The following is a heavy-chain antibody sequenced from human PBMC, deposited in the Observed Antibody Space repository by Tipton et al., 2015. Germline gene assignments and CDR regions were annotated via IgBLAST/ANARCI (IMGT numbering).Heavy chain of an antibody. J-gene: IGHJ3*02. CDR3: ARTGYCSGGSCYFDAFDI. CDR2: ISYTDGA. CDR1: GGSVTSGSYY. V-gene: IGHV4-61*01. Sequence: TLSLTCTVSGGSVTSGSYYWSWIRQPPGKGLEWIGYISYTDGANYNPSLKGRLTMSIDTSKNQFSLNLSSVTAADTAGYYCARTGYCSGGSCYFDAFDIWGRGTMVTVSS. D-gene: IGHD2-15*01.